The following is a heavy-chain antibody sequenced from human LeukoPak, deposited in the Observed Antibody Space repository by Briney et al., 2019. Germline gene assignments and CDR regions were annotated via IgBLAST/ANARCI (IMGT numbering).Heavy chain of an antibody. Sequence: GGSLRLSCAASGFTFSSYAMSWVRQAPGKGLEWVSAISGSGDVTYSADSVKGRFTISRDNSKNTLYLQMNSLRAEDTAVYYCAKEAEASYYGMDVWGQGTTVTVSS. D-gene: IGHD6-25*01. CDR1: GFTFSSYA. J-gene: IGHJ6*02. V-gene: IGHV3-23*01. CDR2: ISGSGDVT. CDR3: AKEAEASYYGMDV.